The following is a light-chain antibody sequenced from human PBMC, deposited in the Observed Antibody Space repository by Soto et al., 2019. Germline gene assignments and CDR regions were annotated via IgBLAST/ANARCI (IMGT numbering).Light chain of an antibody. CDR2: GAS. CDR1: ESVSTNY. Sequence: EIVLTHSPGTLSLSPGERATLSCRASESVSTNYLAWYQQKPGQAPRLLISGASSRATGIPDRFSGSGSGADFTLTINRLEPEDFAVYYCQQYGSVPLTFGGGTKVEIK. J-gene: IGKJ4*01. CDR3: QQYGSVPLT. V-gene: IGKV3-20*01.